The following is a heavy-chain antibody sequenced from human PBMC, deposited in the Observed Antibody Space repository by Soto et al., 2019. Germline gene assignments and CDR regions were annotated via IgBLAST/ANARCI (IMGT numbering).Heavy chain of an antibody. Sequence: GGSLRLSCAASGFTFSSYAMSWVRQAPGKGLEWVSAISGIGGSTYYADSVKGRFTISRDNSKNTLYLQMNSLRAEDTAVYYCANQIVVVTAIERGFDYWGQGTLVTVSS. V-gene: IGHV3-23*01. CDR1: GFTFSSYA. CDR3: ANQIVVVTAIERGFDY. D-gene: IGHD2-21*02. CDR2: ISGIGGST. J-gene: IGHJ4*02.